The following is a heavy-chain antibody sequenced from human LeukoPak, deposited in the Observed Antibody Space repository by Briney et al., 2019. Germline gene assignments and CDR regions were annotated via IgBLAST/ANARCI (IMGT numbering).Heavy chain of an antibody. Sequence: PGGSLRLSCAASGFTFNSYGMHWVRQAPGKGLEWVAFIRYDGSNKDYVDSVKGRFTISRDNSKNTLFLQMNSLRPEDTAVYYCAKDRGYSYGRYFDYWGQGTLVTVSS. D-gene: IGHD5-18*01. CDR3: AKDRGYSYGRYFDY. CDR2: IRYDGSNK. CDR1: GFTFNSYG. J-gene: IGHJ4*02. V-gene: IGHV3-30*02.